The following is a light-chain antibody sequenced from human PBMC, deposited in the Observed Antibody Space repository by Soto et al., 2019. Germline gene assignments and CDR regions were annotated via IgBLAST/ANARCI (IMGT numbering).Light chain of an antibody. CDR1: SSNIGTNY. CDR3: AGWDDSLHGLL. CDR2: RNN. J-gene: IGLJ1*01. V-gene: IGLV1-47*01. Sequence: VLTQPPSASGTPGQRVTISCSGGSSNIGTNYVYWYQQLPGTAPKLLIYRNNLRPSGVPDRFSASKSGTSASLAISGLRSEDEADYFCAGWDDSLHGLLFGAGTKLTVL.